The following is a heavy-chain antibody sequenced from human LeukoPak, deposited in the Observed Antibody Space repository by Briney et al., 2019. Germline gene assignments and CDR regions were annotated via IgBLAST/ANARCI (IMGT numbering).Heavy chain of an antibody. CDR3: ARDYYDRSGYYYRSDPGAFDI. CDR2: ISSSSGYI. Sequence: GGSLRLSCVGSGFTFSSYEMTWVRQAPGKGLEWVSSISSSSGYIYYADSVKGRFTISRDNAKNSLYLQMNSLRAEDTALYYCARDYYDRSGYYYRSDPGAFDIWGQGTMVTVSS. D-gene: IGHD3-22*01. V-gene: IGHV3-21*01. J-gene: IGHJ3*02. CDR1: GFTFSSYE.